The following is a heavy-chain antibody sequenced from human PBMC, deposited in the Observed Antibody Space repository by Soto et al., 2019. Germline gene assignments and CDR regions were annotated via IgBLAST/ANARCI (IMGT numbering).Heavy chain of an antibody. D-gene: IGHD6-13*01. J-gene: IGHJ4*02. CDR3: AKDGDAAAAGYFFDH. Sequence: GGSLRLSCAASGFTFENSWMHWLRQAPGKGPEWVSRVTGDGHTTQYVDSVKGRFTVSRDNAKNTLYLQMNSLRAEDTAVYYCAKDGDAAAAGYFFDHWGQGTLVTVSS. V-gene: IGHV3-74*01. CDR1: GFTFENSW. CDR2: VTGDGHTT.